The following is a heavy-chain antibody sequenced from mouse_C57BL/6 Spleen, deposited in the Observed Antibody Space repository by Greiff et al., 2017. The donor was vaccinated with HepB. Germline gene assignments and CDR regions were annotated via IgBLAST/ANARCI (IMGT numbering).Heavy chain of an antibody. CDR3: AIDSSGYLDY. J-gene: IGHJ2*01. CDR2: IYPGDGDT. V-gene: IGHV1-82*01. CDR1: GYAFSSSW. D-gene: IGHD3-2*02. Sequence: QVQLKESGPELVKPGASVKISCKASGYAFSSSWMNWVKQRPGKGLEWIGRIYPGDGDTNYNGKFKGKATLTADKSSSTAYMQLSSLTSEDSAVYFGAIDSSGYLDYWGQGTTLTVSS.